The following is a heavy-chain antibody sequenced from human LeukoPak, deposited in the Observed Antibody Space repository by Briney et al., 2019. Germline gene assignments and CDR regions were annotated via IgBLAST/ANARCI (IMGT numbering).Heavy chain of an antibody. Sequence: GSSPVDPNKTPTVARPLSWSLIHNHGGGVAWIPQPPRKALEWLALIYWDDDKRYSPSLKSRLTLTKDTSKNQVVLSMTNMDPVDTATYYCTQRGDMKGAFDIWGQGTMVTVSS. V-gene: IGHV2-5*02. D-gene: IGHD2-21*01. CDR1: WSLIHNHGGG. CDR3: TQRGDMKGAFDI. CDR2: IYWDDDK. J-gene: IGHJ3*02.